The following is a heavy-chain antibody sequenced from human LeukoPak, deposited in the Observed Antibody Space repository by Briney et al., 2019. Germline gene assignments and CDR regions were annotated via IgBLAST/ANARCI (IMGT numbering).Heavy chain of an antibody. D-gene: IGHD3-9*01. CDR1: GYTFTSYD. CDR2: MNPNSGNT. Sequence: ASVKVSCKASGYTFTSYDINWVRQATGQGLEWMGWMNPNSGNTGYAQKFQGRVTMTRSTSISTAYMELSSLRSEDTAVYYCARGRYFDWLLSEYYFDYWGQGTLVTVSS. V-gene: IGHV1-8*01. CDR3: ARGRYFDWLLSEYYFDY. J-gene: IGHJ4*02.